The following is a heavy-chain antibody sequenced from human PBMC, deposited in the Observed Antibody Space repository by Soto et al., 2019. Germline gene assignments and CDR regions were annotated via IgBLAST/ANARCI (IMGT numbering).Heavy chain of an antibody. J-gene: IGHJ6*02. Sequence: PGGSLRLSCAASGFTFSNAWINWVRQAPGKGLEWVGRIKSKTDGGTTDFAARVKGRFAISRDNSKNTLYLQMNSLRAEDTAVYYCAKDSVALSIAANRYYYGMDVWGQGTTVTVSS. CDR2: IKSKTDGGTT. CDR3: AKDSVALSIAANRYYYGMDV. V-gene: IGHV3-15*07. CDR1: GFTFSNAW. D-gene: IGHD6-6*01.